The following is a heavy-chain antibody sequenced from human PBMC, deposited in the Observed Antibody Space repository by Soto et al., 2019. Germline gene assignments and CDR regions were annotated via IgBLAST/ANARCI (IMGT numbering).Heavy chain of an antibody. Sequence: PGESLKISRKGSGYSFTSYWIGWVRQMPGKGLEWMGIIYPGDSDTRYSPSFQGQVTISADKSISTAYLPWSSLNASDTAMYYCARPTTYYYDSSGYLIWGQGTMVTVSS. CDR2: IYPGDSDT. V-gene: IGHV5-51*01. CDR3: ARPTTYYYDSSGYLI. CDR1: GYSFTSYW. D-gene: IGHD3-22*01. J-gene: IGHJ3*02.